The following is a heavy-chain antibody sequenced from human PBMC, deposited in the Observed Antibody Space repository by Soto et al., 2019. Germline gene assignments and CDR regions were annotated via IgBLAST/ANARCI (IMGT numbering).Heavy chain of an antibody. V-gene: IGHV1-8*02. CDR2: MNPNSANI. D-gene: IGHD2-2*01. CDR3: ARLGTLGYCSSTSCQTGYYYYGMDV. J-gene: IGHJ6*02. CDR1: GYTFTGYY. Sequence: ASVKVSCKASGYTFTGYYMHWVRQATGQGLEWMGWMNPNSANIGYAQKFQGRVTMTRNTSISTAYMELSSLRSEDTAVYYCARLGTLGYCSSTSCQTGYYYYGMDVWGQGTTVTVAS.